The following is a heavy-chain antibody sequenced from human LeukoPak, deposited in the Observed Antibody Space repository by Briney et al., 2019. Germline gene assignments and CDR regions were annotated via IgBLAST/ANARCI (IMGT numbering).Heavy chain of an antibody. CDR3: AKWKYSNSGIDDY. V-gene: IGHV3-23*01. D-gene: IGHD6-6*01. J-gene: IGHJ4*02. Sequence: GGSLRLSCAASGFTFSSYAMSWVRQVPGKGLEWVSVISGSDDNTYYADSVKGRFTISRDNSKNMLYLQMNSLRAEDTAVYYCAKWKYSNSGIDDYWGQGTLVTVSS. CDR2: ISGSDDNT. CDR1: GFTFSSYA.